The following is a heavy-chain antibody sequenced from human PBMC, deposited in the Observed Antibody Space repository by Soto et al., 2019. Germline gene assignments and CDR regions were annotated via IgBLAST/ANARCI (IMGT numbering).Heavy chain of an antibody. CDR1: GYSFAGYW. J-gene: IGHJ4*02. Sequence: GESLKISCKGSGYSFAGYWITWVRQKPGKGLEWMGRIDPSDSQTYYSPSFRGHVTISVTKSITTVFLQWSSLRASDTAMYYCARQIYDSDTGPNFQYYFGSCGKGTPVTVS. V-gene: IGHV5-10-1*01. CDR2: IDPSDSQT. D-gene: IGHD3-22*01. CDR3: ARQIYDSDTGPNFQYYFGS.